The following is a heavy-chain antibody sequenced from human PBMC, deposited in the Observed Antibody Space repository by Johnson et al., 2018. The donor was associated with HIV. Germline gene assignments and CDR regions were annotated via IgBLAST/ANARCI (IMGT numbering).Heavy chain of an antibody. Sequence: VQLVESGGGLVQPGGSLRLSCAASGFTFSSYWMHWVRQAPGKGLVWVSRINSDGSSTSYADSVKGRITISRDNAKNTLYLQMNSLSAEDTAVYYCAREPGYSSGPDAFDLWGQGTMVTVSS. J-gene: IGHJ3*01. CDR2: INSDGSST. D-gene: IGHD6-19*01. CDR1: GFTFSSYW. CDR3: AREPGYSSGPDAFDL. V-gene: IGHV3-74*01.